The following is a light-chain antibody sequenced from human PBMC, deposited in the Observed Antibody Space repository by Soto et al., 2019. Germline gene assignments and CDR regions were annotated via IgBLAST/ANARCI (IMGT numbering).Light chain of an antibody. Sequence: QSALTQPASVSGSPGQSITISCTGTSIDIGAYNYVSWYQQYPGKAPRLLIYAVSNRPSGVSDRFSGSKSGNTASLTISGLQAEDEAHYYCCSYGGRILVIFGEGTKLTVL. CDR3: CSYGGRILVI. J-gene: IGLJ2*01. CDR1: SIDIGAYNY. V-gene: IGLV2-14*01. CDR2: AVS.